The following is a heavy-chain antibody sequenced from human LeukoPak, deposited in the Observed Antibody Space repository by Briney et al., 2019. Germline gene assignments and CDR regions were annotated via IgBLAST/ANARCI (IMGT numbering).Heavy chain of an antibody. D-gene: IGHD2-2*02. CDR3: ARDSLVVVPAAIYNWFDP. CDR2: ISAYNGNT. J-gene: IGHJ5*02. Sequence: GASVKVSCKASGYTFTSYGISWVRQAPGQGLEWMGWISAYNGNTNYAQKLQGRVTMTTDTSTGTAYMELRSLRSDDTAVYYCARDSLVVVPAAIYNWFDPWGQGTLVTVSS. CDR1: GYTFTSYG. V-gene: IGHV1-18*01.